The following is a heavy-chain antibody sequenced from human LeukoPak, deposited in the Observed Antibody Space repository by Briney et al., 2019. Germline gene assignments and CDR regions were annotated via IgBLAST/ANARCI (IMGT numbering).Heavy chain of an antibody. CDR3: TTGYSSDWYY. Sequence: PGGSLRLSCAASGASGFSVSRAWMNWVRQAPGKGLEWVGHIKSKTDGGTTDYAAPVKGRFIISRDDSKNTLYLQMNSLKTEDTAVYYCTTGYSSDWYYWGQGTLVTVPS. CDR2: IKSKTDGGTT. V-gene: IGHV3-15*01. J-gene: IGHJ4*02. D-gene: IGHD6-19*01. CDR1: GFSVSRAW.